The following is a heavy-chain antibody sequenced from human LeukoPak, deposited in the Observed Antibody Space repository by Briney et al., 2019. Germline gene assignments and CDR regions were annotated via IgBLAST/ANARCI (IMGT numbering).Heavy chain of an antibody. J-gene: IGHJ4*02. CDR3: ARENPIHFDY. CDR1: GFTFSSYA. Sequence: GGSLRLSCAASGFTFSSYAMSWVRQAPGKGLVWVSRINSDGSSTSYADFVKGRFTISRDNAKNTLYLQMNSLRAEDTAVYYCARENPIHFDYWGQGTLVTVSS. CDR2: INSDGSST. V-gene: IGHV3-74*01.